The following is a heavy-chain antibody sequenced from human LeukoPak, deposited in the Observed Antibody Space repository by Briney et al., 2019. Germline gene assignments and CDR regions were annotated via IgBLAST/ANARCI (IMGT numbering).Heavy chain of an antibody. J-gene: IGHJ4*02. CDR2: ISYSGT. CDR1: GGSISISNYY. Sequence: SETLSLTCTVSGGSISISNYYWGWIRQPPGRGLEWIGSISYSGTYYNPSLKSRVTISVDTSKNQFSLKLSSVTAADTAVYYCARVRPLNDFWSGYSFDYWGQGTLVTVSS. V-gene: IGHV4-39*07. D-gene: IGHD3-3*01. CDR3: ARVRPLNDFWSGYSFDY.